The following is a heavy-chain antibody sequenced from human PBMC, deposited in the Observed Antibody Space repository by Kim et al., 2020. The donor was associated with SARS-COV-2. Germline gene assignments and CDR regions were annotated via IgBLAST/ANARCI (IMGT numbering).Heavy chain of an antibody. CDR2: IYHSGST. V-gene: IGHV4-38-2*02. J-gene: IGHJ4*02. Sequence: SETLSLTCTVSGYSISSGYYWGWIRQPPGKGLEWIGSIYHSGSTYYNPSLKSRVTISVDTSKNQFSLKLSSVTAADTAVYYCAREEMITMIVNWGQGTLVTVSS. D-gene: IGHD3-22*01. CDR1: GYSISSGYY. CDR3: AREEMITMIVN.